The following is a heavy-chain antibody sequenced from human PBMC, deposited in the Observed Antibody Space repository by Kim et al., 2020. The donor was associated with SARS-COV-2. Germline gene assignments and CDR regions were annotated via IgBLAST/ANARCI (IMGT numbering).Heavy chain of an antibody. CDR2: IWYDGSNK. Sequence: GGSLRLSCAASGFTFSSYAMHWVRQAPGKGLEWVAVIWYDGSNKYYADSVKGRFTISRDNSKNTLYLQMNSLRDEDTALYYCAGDISWEDQYYYYSGKDVWGQGTTVTVSS. D-gene: IGHD6-13*01. V-gene: IGHV3-33*01. CDR1: GFTFSSYA. CDR3: AGDISWEDQYYYYSGKDV. J-gene: IGHJ6*02.